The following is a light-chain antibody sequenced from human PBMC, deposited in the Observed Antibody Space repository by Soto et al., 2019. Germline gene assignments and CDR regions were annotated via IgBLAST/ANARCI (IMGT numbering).Light chain of an antibody. CDR2: ATS. V-gene: IGKV3-20*01. CDR1: QSVSRTY. J-gene: IGKJ1*01. Sequence: EIVMTQSPGPLSLSPGERATLSCRASQSVSRTYLAWYQQKPVQAPRLLIYATSSRATGIPDRFSGSGSGTDFTLTISRLEPEDFAVYYCQQYGRSGTFGQGTKVDIK. CDR3: QQYGRSGT.